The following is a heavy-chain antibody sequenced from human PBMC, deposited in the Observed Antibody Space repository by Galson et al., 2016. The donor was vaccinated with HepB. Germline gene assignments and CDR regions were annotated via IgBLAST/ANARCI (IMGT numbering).Heavy chain of an antibody. CDR2: ISAYNGDT. CDR1: GYTFTNYG. J-gene: IGHJ2*01. V-gene: IGHV1-18*01. D-gene: IGHD1-14*01. Sequence: SVKVSCKASGYTFTNYGISWVRQAPGQGLEWMGWISAYNGDTSYAQKLQGRVTMTTDTSTSTAYMELRRLRSDDTAVYHCARDPEEGYFDLWGRGTLVTVSS. CDR3: ARDPEEGYFDL.